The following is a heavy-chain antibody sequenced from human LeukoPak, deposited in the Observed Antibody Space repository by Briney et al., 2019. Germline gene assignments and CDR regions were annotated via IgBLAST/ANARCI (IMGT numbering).Heavy chain of an antibody. Sequence: PSQTLSLTCTVSVGSISSGRYYWSWIRQHPGKGLEWSGYIYYSGSTYYNPSLKSRVTISVDTSKNQFSLKLSSVTAADTAVYYCARDLRVGYYDSSGYSPWGQGTLVTVSS. V-gene: IGHV4-31*03. J-gene: IGHJ5*02. CDR2: IYYSGST. D-gene: IGHD3-22*01. CDR1: VGSISSGRYY. CDR3: ARDLRVGYYDSSGYSP.